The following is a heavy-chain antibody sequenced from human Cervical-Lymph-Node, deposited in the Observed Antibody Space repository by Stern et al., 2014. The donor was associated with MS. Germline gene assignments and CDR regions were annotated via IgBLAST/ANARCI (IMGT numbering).Heavy chain of an antibody. D-gene: IGHD3-10*01. CDR1: GILFSGAS. J-gene: IGHJ4*02. V-gene: IGHV3-73*01. CDR2: IKSKNNAYTA. Sequence: EVQLVESGGGLVQPGGSLKLSCAASGILFSGASMHWVRQPSGQGLEWIGRIKSKNNAYTATYTALEKGTFTIYTDDSKNTAYLQMNSLKTEDTAVYYCVSDGAGWRNWGQGTLVTVSS. CDR3: VSDGAGWRN.